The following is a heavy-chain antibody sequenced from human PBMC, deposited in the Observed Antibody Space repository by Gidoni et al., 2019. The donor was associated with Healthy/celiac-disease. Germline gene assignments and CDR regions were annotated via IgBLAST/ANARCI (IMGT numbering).Heavy chain of an antibody. Sequence: QLQLQHWAAGLLTPSETLSLTCAVSGGSFSGSYWSWIRQPPGTGLEWIGDINHSGSTNYNPYLKRRVTISVDTSKNQFSLKRSSVTAEETAVYYCASNIAAAGTDYWGQGTLVTVSS. CDR3: ASNIAAAGTDY. CDR1: GGSFSGSY. J-gene: IGHJ4*02. CDR2: INHSGST. D-gene: IGHD6-13*01. V-gene: IGHV4-34*01.